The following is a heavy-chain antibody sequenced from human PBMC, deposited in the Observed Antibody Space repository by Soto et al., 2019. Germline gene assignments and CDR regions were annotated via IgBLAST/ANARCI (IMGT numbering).Heavy chain of an antibody. D-gene: IGHD6-19*01. V-gene: IGHV1-3*01. CDR1: GYTFSSYA. J-gene: IGHJ4*02. CDR2: MNPGNGNR. CDR3: ARAQGVAGPGSY. Sequence: QVQLVQSGAEVKKPGPSVRQSCKASGYTFSSYAMHWVRQAPGQRLEWMGWMNPGNGNRKYSQKIQDKVTITRDTSASTAYLAPSRLRSEDTAVYYCARAQGVAGPGSYGGPGSLVTDSS.